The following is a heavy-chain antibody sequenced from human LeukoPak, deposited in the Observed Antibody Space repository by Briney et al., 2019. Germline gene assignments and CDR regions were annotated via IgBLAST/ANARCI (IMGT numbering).Heavy chain of an antibody. CDR2: ISVHSDII. V-gene: IGHV3-48*02. CDR3: ARDFDWSFDY. Sequence: GRSLRLSCEVSGFTFTSHSMSWVRQAPGKGLEWVSYISVHSDIIHYVDSVKGRFTISRDNAKNSLYLEMNRLRDEDTAVYYCARDFDWSFDYWGQGTLVTVSS. J-gene: IGHJ4*02. D-gene: IGHD1-1*01. CDR1: GFTFTSHS.